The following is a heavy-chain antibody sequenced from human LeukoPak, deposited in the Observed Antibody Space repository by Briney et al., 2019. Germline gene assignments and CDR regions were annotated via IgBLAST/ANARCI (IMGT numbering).Heavy chain of an antibody. CDR1: GYTFTNFE. CDR3: ARGYCSGGGCYTAEYLPH. J-gene: IGHJ1*01. CDR2: MRPNSGET. D-gene: IGHD2-15*01. Sequence: ASVKVSCKASGYTFTNFEINWVRQVAGQGLEWMGWMRPNSGETVNVQRFQGRVTMTRDISTSTAYMELTGLRSDDTAVYFCARGYCSGGGCYTAEYLPHWGQGTLVTVSS. V-gene: IGHV1-8*02.